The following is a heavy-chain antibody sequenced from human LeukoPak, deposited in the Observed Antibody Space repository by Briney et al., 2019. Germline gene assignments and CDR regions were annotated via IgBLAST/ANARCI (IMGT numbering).Heavy chain of an antibody. CDR1: GGSISSYY. CDR2: IYDSGST. D-gene: IGHD6-13*01. CDR3: ARDFVEAAGRIQH. J-gene: IGHJ1*01. V-gene: IGHV4-59*01. Sequence: SETLSLTCTVSGGSISSYYWSWIRQPPGKGLEWIGFIYDSGSTNYNPSLKSRVTISVDTSKNQFSLKLRSVTAADTAVYYCARDFVEAAGRIQHWGQGTLVTVSS.